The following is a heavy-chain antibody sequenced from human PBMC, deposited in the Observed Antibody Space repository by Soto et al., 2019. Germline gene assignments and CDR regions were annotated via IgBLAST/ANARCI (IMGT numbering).Heavy chain of an antibody. Sequence: GGSLRLSCAASGFTFSSYGMHWVRQAPGKGLEWVAVISYDGSNKYYADSAKGRFTISRDNSKNTLYLQMNSLRAEDTAVYYCACTSDYGGNVFDYWGQGTLVTVSS. D-gene: IGHD4-17*01. CDR3: ACTSDYGGNVFDY. J-gene: IGHJ4*02. CDR2: ISYDGSNK. V-gene: IGHV3-30*03. CDR1: GFTFSSYG.